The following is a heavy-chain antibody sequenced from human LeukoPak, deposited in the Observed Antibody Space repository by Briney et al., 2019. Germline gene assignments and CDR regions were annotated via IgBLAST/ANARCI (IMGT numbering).Heavy chain of an antibody. J-gene: IGHJ6*03. V-gene: IGHV5-51*01. CDR2: IYPGDSDT. D-gene: IGHD2-15*01. CDR1: GYSFTSYW. CDR3: ARGGYCSGGSCYSGGYCYMDV. Sequence: GESLKISCKGSGYSFTSYWIGWGRQMPGKGLEWMGIIYPGDSDTRYSPSFQGQVTISADKSISTAYLQWSSLKASDTAMYYCARGGYCSGGSCYSGGYCYMDVWGKGTTVTISS.